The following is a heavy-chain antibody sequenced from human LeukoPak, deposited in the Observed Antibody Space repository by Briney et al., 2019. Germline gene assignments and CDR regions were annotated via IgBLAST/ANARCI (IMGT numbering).Heavy chain of an antibody. Sequence: GGSLRLSCAASGFTFSSYSMNWVRQAPGKGLEWVSSISSSSSYIYYADSVKGRFTISRDNAKNSLYLQMNSLRAEDTAVYYCARDRVTRSQDAFDIWGQGTMVTVSS. D-gene: IGHD3-10*01. CDR3: ARDRVTRSQDAFDI. CDR2: ISSSSSYI. CDR1: GFTFSSYS. V-gene: IGHV3-21*01. J-gene: IGHJ3*02.